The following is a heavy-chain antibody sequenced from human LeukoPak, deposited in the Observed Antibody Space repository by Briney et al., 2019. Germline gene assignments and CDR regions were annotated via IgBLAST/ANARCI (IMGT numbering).Heavy chain of an antibody. CDR3: ARDNDSRDPPHFDY. V-gene: IGHV1-18*01. CDR2: ISGYNGNK. CDR1: GYTFTNYG. J-gene: IGHJ4*02. Sequence: ASVKVSCKASGYTFTNYGISWVRQAPGQGLEWMGWISGYNGNKNYAQKLQGRVTMTTDTSTSTAYMEVRSLRSDDTAVYYCARDNDSRDPPHFDYWGQGTLVTVSS. D-gene: IGHD3-16*01.